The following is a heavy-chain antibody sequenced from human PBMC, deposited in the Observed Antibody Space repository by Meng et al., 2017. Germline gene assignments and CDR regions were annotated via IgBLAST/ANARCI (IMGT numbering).Heavy chain of an antibody. D-gene: IGHD3-22*01. J-gene: IGHJ6*02. CDR3: ARSYYYYDSSGYYYYYYGMDV. CDR1: GFTFSSYW. CDR2: ISYDGSNK. V-gene: IGHV3-30*03. Sequence: GESLKISCAASGFTFSSYWMHWVRQAPGKGLEWVSVISYDGSNKYYADSVKGRFTISRDNSKNTLYLQMNSLRAEDTAVYYCARSYYYYDSSGYYYYYYGMDVWGQGTTVTVSS.